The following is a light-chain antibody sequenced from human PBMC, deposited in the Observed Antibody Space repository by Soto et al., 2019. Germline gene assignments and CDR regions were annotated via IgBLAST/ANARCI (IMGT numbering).Light chain of an antibody. Sequence: QSVLTQPASVSGSPGQSITISCTGTSSYVGGYNYVSWYQQHSGKAPKLMIYHVTNRPSGVSDRFSGSKSGNTASLTISGLQAEDEADYYCASFTSNSHYVFGAGTKVTVL. V-gene: IGLV2-14*03. J-gene: IGLJ1*01. CDR1: SSYVGGYNY. CDR2: HVT. CDR3: ASFTSNSHYV.